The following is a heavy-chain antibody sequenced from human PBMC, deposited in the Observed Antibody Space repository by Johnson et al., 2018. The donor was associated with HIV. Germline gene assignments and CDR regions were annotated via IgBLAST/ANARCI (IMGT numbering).Heavy chain of an antibody. Sequence: QVQLVESGGGVVQPGRSLRLSCAASGFTFSNYGMHWVRQAPGKGLEWVAVISYDGSNKYYADSVKGRFTISRDNSKNTLYLQMNSLRNEDTAVYSCAKAVVPSDDAFDIWGQGTMVTVSS. D-gene: IGHD2-2*01. CDR1: GFTFSNYG. CDR2: ISYDGSNK. CDR3: AKAVVPSDDAFDI. J-gene: IGHJ3*02. V-gene: IGHV3-30*18.